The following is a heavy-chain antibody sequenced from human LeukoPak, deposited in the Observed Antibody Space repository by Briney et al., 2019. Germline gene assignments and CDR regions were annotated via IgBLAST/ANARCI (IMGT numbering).Heavy chain of an antibody. Sequence: SETLSLTCTVSGGSISSSSYYWGWIRQPPGKGLEWIGSIYYSGSTYYNPSLKSRVTISVDTSKNQFSLKLSSVTAADTAVYYCARGYSYGYAPEIFDYWGQGTLVTVSS. CDR1: GGSISSSSYY. CDR2: IYYSGST. J-gene: IGHJ4*02. D-gene: IGHD5-18*01. CDR3: ARGYSYGYAPEIFDY. V-gene: IGHV4-39*07.